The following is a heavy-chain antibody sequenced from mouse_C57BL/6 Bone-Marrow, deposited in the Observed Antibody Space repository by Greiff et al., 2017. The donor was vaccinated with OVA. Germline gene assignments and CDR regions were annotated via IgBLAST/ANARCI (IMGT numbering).Heavy chain of an antibody. V-gene: IGHV1-62-2*01. J-gene: IGHJ3*01. D-gene: IGHD1-1*01. Sequence: VHLVESGAELVKPGASVKLSCKASGYTFTEYTIHWVKQRSGQGLEWIGWFYPGSGSIKYNEKFKDKATLTADKSSSTVYMELSRLTSEDSAVYFCARHEGYGSSYAWFAYWGQGTLVTVSA. CDR2: FYPGSGSI. CDR3: ARHEGYGSSYAWFAY. CDR1: GYTFTEYT.